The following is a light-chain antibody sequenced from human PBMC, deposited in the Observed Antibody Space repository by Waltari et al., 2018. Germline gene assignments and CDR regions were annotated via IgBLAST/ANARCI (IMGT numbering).Light chain of an antibody. CDR2: EVS. J-gene: IGLJ3*02. V-gene: IGLV2-8*01. CDR3: CSYAFSSNWV. CDR1: SSDVGGYHY. Sequence: QSALTQPPSASGSPGQSVTISCTGTSSDVGGYHYVSWYQQHPGKAPKPMIFEVSKRPSGAPDRFSGSKSGNTASLTVSGLQAEDEADYYCCSYAFSSNWVFGGGTKLTVL.